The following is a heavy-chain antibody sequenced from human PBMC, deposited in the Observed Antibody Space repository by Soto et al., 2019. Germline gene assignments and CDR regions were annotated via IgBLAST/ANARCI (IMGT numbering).Heavy chain of an antibody. CDR1: GGSVSSGDHY. V-gene: IGHV4-31*03. CDR3: ARGRLNTNAPPTIDF. J-gene: IGHJ4*02. Sequence: QVQLQESGPGLVKPSETLSLTCTVSGGSVSSGDHYWDWIRQHPGKGLEWIGYIYYSGSTYYNPSLKSRITISIDTSKNQFSLKLRSVTAADTAVYYCARGRLNTNAPPTIDFWGQGTPVTVSS. CDR2: IYYSGST.